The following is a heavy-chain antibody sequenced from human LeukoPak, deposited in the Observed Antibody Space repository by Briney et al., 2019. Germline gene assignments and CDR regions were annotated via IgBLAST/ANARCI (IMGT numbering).Heavy chain of an antibody. CDR3: ARLYSGYDY. CDR2: IWYDGSNK. D-gene: IGHD5-12*01. CDR1: GFTFSSYG. Sequence: PGRSLRLSCAASGFTFSSYGMHWVRQAPGKGLGWVAVIWYDGSNKYYADSVKGRFTISRDNSKNTLYLQMNSLRAEDTAVYYCARLYSGYDYWGQGTLVTVSS. V-gene: IGHV3-33*01. J-gene: IGHJ4*02.